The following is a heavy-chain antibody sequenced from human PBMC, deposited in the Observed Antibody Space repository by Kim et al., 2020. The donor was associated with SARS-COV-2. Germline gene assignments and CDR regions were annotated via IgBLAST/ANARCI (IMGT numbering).Heavy chain of an antibody. D-gene: IGHD6-6*01. J-gene: IGHJ4*02. CDR2: INHSGST. CDR1: GGSFSGYY. Sequence: SETLSLTCAVYGGSFSGYYWSWIRQPPGKGLEWIGEINHSGSTNYNPSLKSRVTISVDTSKNQFSLKLSSVTAADTAVYYCARGALRLVPQNQFDYWGQGTLVTVSS. V-gene: IGHV4-34*01. CDR3: ARGALRLVPQNQFDY.